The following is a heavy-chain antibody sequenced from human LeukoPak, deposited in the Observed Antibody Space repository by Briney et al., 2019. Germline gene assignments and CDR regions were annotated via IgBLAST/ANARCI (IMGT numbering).Heavy chain of an antibody. CDR1: GGSITSHY. CDR2: MYYSGFS. J-gene: IGHJ6*03. Sequence: PSETLSLTCTVSGGSITSHYWSWIRQPPGKGLEWIGSMYYSGFSNYNPSLKSRVTISIDTSKNQFSLKLSSVTAADTAVYYCARDAIDGGYYMDVWGRGTTVTVSS. D-gene: IGHD2-15*01. V-gene: IGHV4-59*11. CDR3: ARDAIDGGYYMDV.